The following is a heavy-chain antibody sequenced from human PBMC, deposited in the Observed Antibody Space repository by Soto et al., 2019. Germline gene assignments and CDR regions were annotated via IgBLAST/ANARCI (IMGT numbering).Heavy chain of an antibody. CDR1: GGTLNSYT. Sequence: QVQLVQSGAEVKKPGSSVRVSCKASGGTLNSYTISWVRQAPGQGLEWMGGIIPVFGTTDYAQKFQGRVTITADQYTGTAYLDLFSLSSEDTAIYYCSISNSDGRGDFWGQGALVTVSS. J-gene: IGHJ4*02. CDR2: IIPVFGTT. V-gene: IGHV1-69*01. D-gene: IGHD7-27*01. CDR3: SISNSDGRGDF.